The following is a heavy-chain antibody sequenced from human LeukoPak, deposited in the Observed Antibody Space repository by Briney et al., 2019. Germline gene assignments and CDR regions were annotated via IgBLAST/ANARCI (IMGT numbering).Heavy chain of an antibody. CDR2: IYYSGST. J-gene: IGHJ4*02. D-gene: IGHD3-16*01. V-gene: IGHV4-39*07. Sequence: PSETLSLTYTVSGGSISSSSYYWGWIRQPPGKGLEWIGSIYYSGSTYYNPSLKSRATISVDTSKHQFSLKLSSVSAADTAVYYCARASLGGVIVDCFYYWGQGALV. CDR1: GGSISSSSYY. CDR3: ARASLGGVIVDCFYY.